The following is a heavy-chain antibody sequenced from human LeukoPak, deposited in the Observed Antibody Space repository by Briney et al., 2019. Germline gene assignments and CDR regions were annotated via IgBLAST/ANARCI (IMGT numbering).Heavy chain of an antibody. CDR3: ARDLAGDYYGSGSYYGGFDY. Sequence: PGGSLRLSCAASGFTFSSYAMHWVRQAPGKGLEWVAVIRYDGNNKYYADSVKGRFTISRDNSKNTLYLQMNSLRAEDTAVYYCARDLAGDYYGSGSYYGGFDYWGQGTLVTVSS. D-gene: IGHD3-10*01. V-gene: IGHV3-30*14. J-gene: IGHJ4*02. CDR2: IRYDGNNK. CDR1: GFTFSSYA.